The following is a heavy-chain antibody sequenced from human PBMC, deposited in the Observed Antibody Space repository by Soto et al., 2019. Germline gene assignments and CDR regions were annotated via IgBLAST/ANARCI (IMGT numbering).Heavy chain of an antibody. CDR1: GFTFSSYA. V-gene: IGHV3-30-3*01. CDR3: ARAPPVDDMKNAFDI. J-gene: IGHJ3*02. D-gene: IGHD3-22*01. CDR2: ISYDGSNK. Sequence: GGSLRLSCAASGFTFSSYAMHWVRQAPGKGLEWVAVISYDGSNKYYADSVKGRFTISRDNSKNTLYLQMNRLRAEDTAVYYCARAPPVDDMKNAFDIWGQGTMVTVSS.